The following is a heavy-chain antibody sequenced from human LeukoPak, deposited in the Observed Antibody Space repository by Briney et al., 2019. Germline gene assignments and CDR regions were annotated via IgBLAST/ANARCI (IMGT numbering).Heavy chain of an antibody. CDR2: IHQTGIA. D-gene: IGHD3-22*01. V-gene: IGHV4-38-2*02. CDR1: GYSIGSGFH. J-gene: IGHJ4*02. Sequence: TSETLSLTCTVSGYSIGSGFHWGWIRQPPGKGLEWIASIHQTGIAYYNASFMSRATISLDTSNHQFFLELISVTAADTAVYYCGHYGSIGLPFDYWGQGALVTVSS. CDR3: GHYGSIGLPFDY.